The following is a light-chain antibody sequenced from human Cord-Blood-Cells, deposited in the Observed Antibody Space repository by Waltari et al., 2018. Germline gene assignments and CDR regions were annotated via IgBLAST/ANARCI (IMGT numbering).Light chain of an antibody. V-gene: IGLV2-14*01. Sequence: QSALTQPASVSGSPGQSITIPCTGTSSDVGGSNYVSWYQQHPGKAPKLMIYEVSNRPSGVSNRFSGSKSGNTASLTISGLQAEDEADYYCSSYTSSSTRVFGTGTKVTVL. CDR3: SSYTSSSTRV. CDR2: EVS. J-gene: IGLJ1*01. CDR1: SSDVGGSNY.